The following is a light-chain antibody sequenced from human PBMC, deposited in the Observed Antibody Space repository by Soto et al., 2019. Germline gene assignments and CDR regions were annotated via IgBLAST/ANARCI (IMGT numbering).Light chain of an antibody. J-gene: IGLJ1*01. CDR3: GAYAGSYTFV. CDR2: DVS. CDR1: SSDVGGYNY. Sequence: QSVLTQPRPVSWSPVQAVTISCTGTSSDVGGYNYVSWYQQHPGKAPKLMTYDVSKRPSGVPDRFSGSESGNTASLTISGLQAEDEADYYCGAYAGSYTFVFGTGTRVNV. V-gene: IGLV2-11*01.